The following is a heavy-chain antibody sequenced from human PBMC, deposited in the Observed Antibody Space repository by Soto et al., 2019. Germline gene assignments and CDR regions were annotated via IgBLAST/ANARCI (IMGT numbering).Heavy chain of an antibody. D-gene: IGHD6-19*01. V-gene: IGHV4-39*01. Sequence: PSETLSLTCTVSGGSISSSSYYWGWIRQPPGKGLEWIGSIYYSGSTYYNPSLKSRVTISVDTSKNQFSLKLSSVTAADTAVYYCARLAVAGSFSWYFDYWGQGTLVTVSS. CDR2: IYYSGST. J-gene: IGHJ4*02. CDR1: GGSISSSSYY. CDR3: ARLAVAGSFSWYFDY.